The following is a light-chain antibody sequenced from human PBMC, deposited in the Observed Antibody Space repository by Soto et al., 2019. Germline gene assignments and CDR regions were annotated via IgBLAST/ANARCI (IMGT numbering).Light chain of an antibody. CDR2: ATS. V-gene: IGKV1-12*01. CDR1: QGVSSW. J-gene: IGKJ3*01. Sequence: DIQMTQSPSSVSASIGDRVTITCRASQGVSSWLAWYQQKPGKAPNLLIYATSNLQSGVPSRFSGSGSGTDFTLTISSLHPEDFATYYCQQTHTIPLTFGPGSKVHIK. CDR3: QQTHTIPLT.